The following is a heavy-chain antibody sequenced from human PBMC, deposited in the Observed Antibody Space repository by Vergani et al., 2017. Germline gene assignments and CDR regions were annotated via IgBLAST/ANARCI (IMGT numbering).Heavy chain of an antibody. CDR3: ARGDYGDY. CDR2: ITPFFPTG. CDR1: GGTFNIYS. V-gene: IGHV1-69*01. Sequence: QVQLVQSGAEVKKPGSSVKVSCKASGGTFNIYSVSWLRQAPGQGPEWMGGITPFFPTGHYAQKFQGRVTITADESTSTAYMELSSLRSEDTAVYYCARGDYGDYWGQGTLVTVSS. J-gene: IGHJ4*02.